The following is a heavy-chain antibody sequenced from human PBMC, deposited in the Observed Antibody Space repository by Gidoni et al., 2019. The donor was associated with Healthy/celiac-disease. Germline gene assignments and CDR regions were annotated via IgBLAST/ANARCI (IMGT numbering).Heavy chain of an antibody. J-gene: IGHJ4*02. CDR3: ARARDGYNYRY. D-gene: IGHD5-12*01. CDR1: GGSISSYY. Sequence: QVQLQESGPGLVKPSETLSLTCPVSGGSISSYYWSWIRQPPGKGLEWIGYIYYSGSTNYNPSLKSRVTISVDTSKNQFSLKLSSVTAADTAVYYCARARDGYNYRYWGQGTLVTVSS. V-gene: IGHV4-59*01. CDR2: IYYSGST.